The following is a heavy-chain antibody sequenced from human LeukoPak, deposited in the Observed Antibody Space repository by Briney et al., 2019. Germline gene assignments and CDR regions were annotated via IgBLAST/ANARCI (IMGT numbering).Heavy chain of an antibody. CDR2: ISSSGSTI. Sequence: PGGSLRLSCAASGSTFSDYYMSWIRQAPGKGLEWVSYISSSGSTIYYADSVKGRFTISRDNAKNSLYLQMNSLRAEDTAVYYCARDQYYYDSSGYYLFDYWGQGTLVTVSS. D-gene: IGHD3-22*01. CDR3: ARDQYYYDSSGYYLFDY. J-gene: IGHJ4*02. CDR1: GSTFSDYY. V-gene: IGHV3-11*01.